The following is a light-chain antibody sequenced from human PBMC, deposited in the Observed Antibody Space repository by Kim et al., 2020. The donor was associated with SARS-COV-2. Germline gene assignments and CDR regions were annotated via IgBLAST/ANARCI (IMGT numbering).Light chain of an antibody. CDR1: SLRSYY. J-gene: IGLJ7*01. CDR3: NSRGRNDDVV. Sequence: SSELTQDPAVSVALGQTVRITCQGDSLRSYYATWYQQKPGQAPRVVIYGKNNRPSGIPDRFSGSSSGNTASLTITGTQAGDEADYYCNSRGRNDDVVFCG. V-gene: IGLV3-19*01. CDR2: GKN.